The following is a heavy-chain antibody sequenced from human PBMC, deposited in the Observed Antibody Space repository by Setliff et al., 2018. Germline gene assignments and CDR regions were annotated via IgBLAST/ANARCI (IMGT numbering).Heavy chain of an antibody. CDR3: ATRGSTGWYHDY. Sequence: GGSLRLSCAVSGLRFSDAWVSWVRQAPGKGLEWAGRIKSYGSGGTIDYAAPVEGRFTISRDDSKNTLYLQMNSLRTEDTAVYYCATRGSTGWYHDYWGQGTLVTVSS. V-gene: IGHV3-15*01. CDR1: GLRFSDAW. J-gene: IGHJ4*02. CDR2: IKSYGSGGTI. D-gene: IGHD6-19*01.